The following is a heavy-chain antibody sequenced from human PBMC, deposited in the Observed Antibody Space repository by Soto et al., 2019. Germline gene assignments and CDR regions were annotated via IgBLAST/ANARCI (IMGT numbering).Heavy chain of an antibody. J-gene: IGHJ6*02. CDR1: GYSFSSFW. CDR3: ARNGATKTYYYYGMDV. V-gene: IGHV5-51*01. Sequence: YSLNISCKGSGYSFSSFWIGWVRQMPGKGLEWMGIIYPGDSDTRYSPSFQGQVTISADKSISTAYLQWSSLKASDTAMYYCARNGATKTYYYYGMDVWCQGTTVTV. D-gene: IGHD1-26*01. CDR2: IYPGDSDT.